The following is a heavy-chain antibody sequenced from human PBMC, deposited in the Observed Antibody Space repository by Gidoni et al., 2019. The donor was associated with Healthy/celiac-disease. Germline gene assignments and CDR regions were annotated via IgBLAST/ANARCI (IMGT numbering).Heavy chain of an antibody. D-gene: IGHD2-15*01. CDR2: ISGSGGST. Sequence: EVQLLESGGGLVQPGGSRRLSCAASGFTFSSYAMSWVRQAPGKGLEWVSAISGSGGSTYYADSVKGRFTISRDNSKNTLYLQMNSLRAEDTAVYYCAKKRHRGACSGGSCYPLDYWGQGTLVTVSS. CDR1: GFTFSSYA. CDR3: AKKRHRGACSGGSCYPLDY. V-gene: IGHV3-23*01. J-gene: IGHJ4*02.